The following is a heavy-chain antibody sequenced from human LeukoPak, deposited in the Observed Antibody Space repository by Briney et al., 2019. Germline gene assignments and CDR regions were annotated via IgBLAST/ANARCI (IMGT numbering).Heavy chain of an antibody. CDR2: ISDSGRT. J-gene: IGHJ4*02. CDR3: ARGGDSSRYFYY. Sequence: SETLSLTCTVTGDSIRGEFWSWIRQSPGAGLQWIAWISDSGRTDFNPSLRSRVTISIDTSKDQFSLTMTSMTTADTAVYYCARGGDSSRYFYYWGQGTLVTVSS. CDR1: GDSIRGEF. V-gene: IGHV4-59*03. D-gene: IGHD3-16*01.